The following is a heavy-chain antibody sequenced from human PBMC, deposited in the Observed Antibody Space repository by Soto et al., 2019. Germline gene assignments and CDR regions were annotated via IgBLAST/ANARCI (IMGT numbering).Heavy chain of an antibody. Sequence: QVQLVESGGGLVKPGGSLRLSCAASGFTFSGYYMSWIRQAPGKGLEWVSYISSRSSTIFYADSVKGRFTISRDNIKNSLYLQMNSLRAEDTAVYYCASGTNGAFFVYWGQGILVTVSS. CDR1: GFTFSGYY. D-gene: IGHD2-8*01. CDR3: ASGTNGAFFVY. CDR2: ISSRSSTI. J-gene: IGHJ4*02. V-gene: IGHV3-11*01.